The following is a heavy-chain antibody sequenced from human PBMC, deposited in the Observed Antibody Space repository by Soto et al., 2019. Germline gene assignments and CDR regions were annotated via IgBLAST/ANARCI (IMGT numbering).Heavy chain of an antibody. CDR2: IYYSGST. CDR1: GGSVSSGSYY. CDR3: ARDQATNYDILTGYRVATYYYYYYGMDV. V-gene: IGHV4-61*01. D-gene: IGHD3-9*01. Sequence: SETLSLTCTVSGGSVSSGSYYWSWIRQPPGKGLEWIGYIYYSGSTNYNPSLKSRVTISVDTSKNQFSLKLSSVTAADTAVYYCARDQATNYDILTGYRVATYYYYYYGMDVWGQGTKVTAYS. J-gene: IGHJ6*02.